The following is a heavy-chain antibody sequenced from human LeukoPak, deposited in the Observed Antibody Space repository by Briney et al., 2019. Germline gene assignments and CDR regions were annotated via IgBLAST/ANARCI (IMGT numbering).Heavy chain of an antibody. CDR1: GFIFSDYA. Sequence: GGSLRLSCAASGFIFSDYAMSWVRQAPGKGLEWVSTIFKTGDTAHYADIVRGRFTISRDNSKNTLSLQMNSLRAEDTAIYYCAKLWGRHVWSFDYWGQGALVTVSS. J-gene: IGHJ4*02. CDR3: AKLWGRHVWSFDY. V-gene: IGHV3-23*01. CDR2: IFKTGDTA. D-gene: IGHD3-16*01.